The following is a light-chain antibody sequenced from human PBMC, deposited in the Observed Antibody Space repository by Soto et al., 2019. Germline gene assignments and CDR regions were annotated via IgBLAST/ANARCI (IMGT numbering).Light chain of an antibody. CDR1: SSDVGSYNL. CDR2: EGS. V-gene: IGLV2-23*01. Sequence: QSALTQPASVSGSPGQSITISCTGTSSDVGSYNLVSWYQQHPGKAPKLMIYEGSKRPSGVSNRFSGSKSGNTASLTISGLHAEDEDDYYCCSYAGSSTWVFGTGTKLTVL. CDR3: CSYAGSSTWV. J-gene: IGLJ1*01.